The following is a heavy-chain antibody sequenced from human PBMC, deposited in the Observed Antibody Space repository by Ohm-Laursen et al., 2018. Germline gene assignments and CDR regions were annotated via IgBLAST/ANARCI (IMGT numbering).Heavy chain of an antibody. CDR2: ISWNSGSI. CDR1: GFTFDDYA. J-gene: IGHJ4*02. V-gene: IGHV3-9*01. D-gene: IGHD3-3*01. Sequence: SLRLSCAASGFTFDDYAMHWVRQAPGKGLEWVSGISWNSGSIGYADSVKGRFTISRDNAKNLVYLQMSSLRAEDTAVYYCATSANSAWRDWGQGTLVTVSS. CDR3: ATSANSAWRD.